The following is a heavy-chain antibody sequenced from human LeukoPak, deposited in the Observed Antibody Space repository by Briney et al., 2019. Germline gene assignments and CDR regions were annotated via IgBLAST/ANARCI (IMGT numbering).Heavy chain of an antibody. J-gene: IGHJ4*02. Sequence: GGSLRLSCAACGFTFSSYAMSWVRQAPGKGLEWVSAISGSGGSTYYADSVKGRFTISRDNSKNTLYLQMNSLRAEDTAVYYCANSGYQLPLGGPYFDYWGQGTLVTVSS. CDR3: ANSGYQLPLGGPYFDY. CDR2: ISGSGGST. D-gene: IGHD2-2*01. CDR1: GFTFSSYA. V-gene: IGHV3-23*01.